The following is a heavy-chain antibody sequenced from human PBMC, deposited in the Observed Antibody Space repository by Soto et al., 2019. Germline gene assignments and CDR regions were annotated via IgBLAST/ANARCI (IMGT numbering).Heavy chain of an antibody. CDR2: ISGSGGST. Sequence: GGSLRLSCAASGFTFSSYAMSWVRQAPGKGLEWVSAISGSGGSTYYADSVKGRFTISRDNSKNTLYLQMNSLRAEDTAVYYCANQYSGYDYYYYYYMDVWGKGTTVTVSS. V-gene: IGHV3-23*01. CDR1: GFTFSSYA. D-gene: IGHD5-12*01. CDR3: ANQYSGYDYYYYYYMDV. J-gene: IGHJ6*03.